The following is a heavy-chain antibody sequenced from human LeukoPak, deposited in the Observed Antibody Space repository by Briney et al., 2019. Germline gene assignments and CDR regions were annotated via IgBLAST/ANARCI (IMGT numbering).Heavy chain of an antibody. V-gene: IGHV4-34*01. CDR3: ARKGLWFGEP. CDR1: GGSFSGYY. CDR2: INHSGST. Sequence: PSETLSLTCAVYGGSFSGYYWSWIRQPPGKGLEWIGEINHSGSTNYNPSLKSRVTISVDTSKNQFSLKLSSVTAADTAVYYCARKGLWFGEPWGQGTLSPSPQ. J-gene: IGHJ4*02. D-gene: IGHD3-10*01.